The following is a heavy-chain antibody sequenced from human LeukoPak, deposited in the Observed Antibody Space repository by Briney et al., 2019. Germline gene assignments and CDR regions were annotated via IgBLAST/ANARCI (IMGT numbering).Heavy chain of an antibody. J-gene: IGHJ4*02. D-gene: IGHD4-17*01. CDR3: ATPPTVTRNY. Sequence: GGSLGLSCAASGFTFSSYAMSWVRQAPGKGLEWVSSISGSGGSTYYADSVKGRFTISRDNSKNTLYLQMNSLRAEDTAVYYCATPPTVTRNYWGQGTLVTVSS. CDR1: GFTFSSYA. V-gene: IGHV3-23*01. CDR2: ISGSGGST.